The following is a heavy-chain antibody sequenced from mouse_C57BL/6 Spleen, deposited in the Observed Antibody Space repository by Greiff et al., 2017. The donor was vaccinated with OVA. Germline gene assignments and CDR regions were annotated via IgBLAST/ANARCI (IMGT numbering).Heavy chain of an antibody. CDR1: GYTFTDYY. J-gene: IGHJ4*01. Sequence: VQLQQSGPELVKPGASVKISCKASGYTFTDYYMNWVKQSHGKSLEWIGDINPNNGGTSYNQKFKGKATLTVAKSSSTAYMELRSLTSEDSAVYYCARRMIYYGNYNAMDYWGQGTSVTVSS. V-gene: IGHV1-26*01. D-gene: IGHD2-1*01. CDR3: ARRMIYYGNYNAMDY. CDR2: INPNNGGT.